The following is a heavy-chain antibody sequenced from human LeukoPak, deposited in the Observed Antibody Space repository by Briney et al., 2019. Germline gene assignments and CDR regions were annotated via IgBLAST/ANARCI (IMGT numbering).Heavy chain of an antibody. D-gene: IGHD1-7*01. J-gene: IGHJ4*02. Sequence: GRSLRLSCAASGFTFSNYAMHWVRQAPGKGLEWVAVISYDGSNKYYADSVKGRFTISRDNSKNTLYLQMNSLRAEDTAVYYCAREDWNYDGYFDYWGQGTLVTVSS. CDR2: ISYDGSNK. CDR1: GFTFSNYA. CDR3: AREDWNYDGYFDY. V-gene: IGHV3-30-3*01.